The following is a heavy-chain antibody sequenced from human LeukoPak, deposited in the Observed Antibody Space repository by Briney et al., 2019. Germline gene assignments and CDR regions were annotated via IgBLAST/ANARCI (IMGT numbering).Heavy chain of an antibody. J-gene: IGHJ6*02. V-gene: IGHV3-23*01. Sequence: GGSLRLSCAASGFTFSSYAMSWVRQAPGKGLEWVSAISGSGGSTYYADSVKGRFTISRDNSKNTLYLQMNSLRAEDTAVYYCARGRKYSYGTYYYGLDVWGQGTTVTV. CDR1: GFTFSSYA. CDR3: ARGRKYSYGTYYYGLDV. D-gene: IGHD5-18*01. CDR2: ISGSGGST.